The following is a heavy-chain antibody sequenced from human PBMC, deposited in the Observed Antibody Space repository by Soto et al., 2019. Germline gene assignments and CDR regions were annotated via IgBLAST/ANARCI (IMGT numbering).Heavy chain of an antibody. Sequence: GASVKVSCKASGGTFSSYAISWVRQAPGHGLEWMGGIIPIFGTANYAQKFQGRVTITADESTSTAYMELSSLRSEDTAVYYCARGKQWRFSNWFDPWGQGTLVTVSS. V-gene: IGHV1-69*13. CDR2: IIPIFGTA. CDR1: GGTFSSYA. CDR3: ARGKQWRFSNWFDP. J-gene: IGHJ5*02. D-gene: IGHD6-19*01.